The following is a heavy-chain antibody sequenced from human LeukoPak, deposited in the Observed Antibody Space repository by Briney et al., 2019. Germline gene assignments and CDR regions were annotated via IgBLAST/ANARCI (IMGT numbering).Heavy chain of an antibody. V-gene: IGHV1-69*04. CDR3: ARDPRGKVLDY. Sequence: SVKVSCKASGGTFSSYAISWVRQAPGQGLEWMGRIIPILGIANYAQKFQGRVTITADKSTSTAYMELSSLRSEGTAVYYCARDPRGKVLDYWGQGTLVTVSS. CDR2: IIPILGIA. CDR1: GGTFSSYA. J-gene: IGHJ4*02. D-gene: IGHD4/OR15-4a*01.